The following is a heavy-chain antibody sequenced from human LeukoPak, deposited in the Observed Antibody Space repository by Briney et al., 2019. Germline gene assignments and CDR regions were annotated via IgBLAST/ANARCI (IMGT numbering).Heavy chain of an antibody. CDR3: ARGVGHRGQEHSYVYYFDY. J-gene: IGHJ4*02. V-gene: IGHV1-2*02. CDR1: GCTFTGYY. D-gene: IGHD5-18*01. CDR2: INPNSGGT. Sequence: ASVKVSCKAPGCTFTGYYMHWVRQAPGQGLEWMGWINPNSGGTNYAQKFQGRVTMTRDTSISTAYMELSSLRSEDTAVYYCARGVGHRGQEHSYVYYFDYWGQGPLVTVSS.